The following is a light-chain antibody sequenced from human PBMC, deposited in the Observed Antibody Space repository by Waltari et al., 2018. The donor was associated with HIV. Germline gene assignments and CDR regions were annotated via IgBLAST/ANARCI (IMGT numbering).Light chain of an antibody. J-gene: IGKJ2*01. Sequence: EIVLTQSPGILSLSPGERATLSCRASQSVRSGYLAWYQHKPGQAPRLLIYGESSRATGSPDRFSGSGSGTDFTLSINRLEPEDFAVYFCQQFYRPPYAFGQGTKLEIK. V-gene: IGKV3-20*01. CDR1: QSVRSGY. CDR2: GES. CDR3: QQFYRPPYA.